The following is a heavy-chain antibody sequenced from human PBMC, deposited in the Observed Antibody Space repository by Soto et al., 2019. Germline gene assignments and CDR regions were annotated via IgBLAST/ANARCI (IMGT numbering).Heavy chain of an antibody. CDR3: ARSDCISTSCYGEDYYYGMDV. CDR1: GGSISSYY. J-gene: IGHJ6*02. CDR2: FYYSGST. Sequence: SETLSLTCTVSGGSISSYYWSWIRQPPGKGLEWIGYFYYSGSTNYNPSLKSRVTISVDTSKNQFSLKLSSVTAADTAVYYCARSDCISTSCYGEDYYYGMDVWGQGTTVTVSS. D-gene: IGHD2-2*01. V-gene: IGHV4-59*01.